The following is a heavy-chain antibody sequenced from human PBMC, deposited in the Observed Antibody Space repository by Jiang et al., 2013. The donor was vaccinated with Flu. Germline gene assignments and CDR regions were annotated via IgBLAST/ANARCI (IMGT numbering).Heavy chain of an antibody. CDR2: IIPILGIA. CDR1: GGTFSSYA. V-gene: IGHV1-69*10. Sequence: SGAEVKKPGSSVKVSCKASGGTFSSYAISWVRQAPGQGLEWMGGIIPILGIANYAQKFQGRVTITADKSTSTAYMELSSLRSEDTAVYYCARDGPPYYYDSSGYSDYWGQGTLVTVSS. CDR3: ARDGPPYYYDSSGYSDY. J-gene: IGHJ4*02. D-gene: IGHD3-22*01.